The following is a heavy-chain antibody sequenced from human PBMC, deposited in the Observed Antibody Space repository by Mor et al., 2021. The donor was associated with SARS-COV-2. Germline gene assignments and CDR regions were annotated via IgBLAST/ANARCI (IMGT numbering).Heavy chain of an antibody. Sequence: IANYAQKFQGRDTITADKSTSTAYMELSSLRSEDTAVYYCARGRRGYTKAPPMDWGQGTLVTVSS. D-gene: IGHD5-12*01. CDR2: IA. V-gene: IGHV1-69*04. CDR3: ARGRRGYTKAPPMD. J-gene: IGHJ4*02.